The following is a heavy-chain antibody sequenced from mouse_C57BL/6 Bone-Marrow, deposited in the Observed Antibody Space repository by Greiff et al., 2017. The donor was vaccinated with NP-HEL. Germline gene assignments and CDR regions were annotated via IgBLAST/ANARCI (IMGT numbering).Heavy chain of an antibody. Sequence: EVKLVESGGDLVKPGGSLKLSCAASGFTFSSYGMSWVRQTPDKRLEWVATISSGGSYTYYPDSVKGRFTISRDNAKNTPYQQMSSLKSEDTAMYYCARLPYYGSSTIAYWGQGTLVTVSA. CDR2: ISSGGSYT. D-gene: IGHD1-1*01. CDR1: GFTFSSYG. CDR3: ARLPYYGSSTIAY. V-gene: IGHV5-6*01. J-gene: IGHJ3*01.